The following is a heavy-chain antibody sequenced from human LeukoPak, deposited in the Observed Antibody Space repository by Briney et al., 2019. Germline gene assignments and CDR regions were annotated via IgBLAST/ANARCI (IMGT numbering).Heavy chain of an antibody. V-gene: IGHV4-30-4*01. D-gene: IGHD3-10*01. J-gene: IGHJ4*02. CDR1: GGSISSGDYY. CDR3: ARVRPITVVRGVMITDGYLDC. CDR2: IYYSGGT. Sequence: SETLSLTCTVSGGSISSGDYYWSWIRQPPGKGLEWIGYIYYSGGTYYNPSLKSRVTISVDTSKNQFSLNLSSVTAADTAVYFCARVRPITVVRGVMITDGYLDCGGQGTLVTVSS.